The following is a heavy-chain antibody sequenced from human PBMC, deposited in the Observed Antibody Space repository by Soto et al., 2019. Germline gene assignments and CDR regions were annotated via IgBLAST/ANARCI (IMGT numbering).Heavy chain of an antibody. CDR2: ISGSGGST. V-gene: IGHV3-23*04. Sequence: VQLVESGGGVVQPGRSLRLSCAASGFTFSSYAMHWVRQAPGKGLEWVSAISGSGGSTYYADSVKGRFTISRDNSKNTLYLQMNSLRAEDTAVYYCAKARSQRGFLPGYWGQGTLVTVSS. D-gene: IGHD3-10*01. CDR3: AKARSQRGFLPGY. CDR1: GFTFSSYA. J-gene: IGHJ4*02.